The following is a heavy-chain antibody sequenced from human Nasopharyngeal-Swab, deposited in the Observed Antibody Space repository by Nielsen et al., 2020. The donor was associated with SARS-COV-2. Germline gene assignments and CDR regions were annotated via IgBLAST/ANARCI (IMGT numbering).Heavy chain of an antibody. Sequence: SVKASCKASGGIFSSYAISWVRQAPGQGLEWMGGIIPIFGTANYAQKFQSRVTITADESTSTAYMELSSLRSEDTAVYYCARRPTTVTTWWFDPWGQGTLVTVSS. J-gene: IGHJ5*02. V-gene: IGHV1-69*13. CDR1: GGIFSSYA. D-gene: IGHD4-11*01. CDR2: IIPIFGTA. CDR3: ARRPTTVTTWWFDP.